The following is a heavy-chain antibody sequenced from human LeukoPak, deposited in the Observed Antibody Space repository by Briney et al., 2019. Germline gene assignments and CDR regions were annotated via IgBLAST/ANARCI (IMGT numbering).Heavy chain of an antibody. V-gene: IGHV3-23*01. D-gene: IGHD2-2*01. CDR1: GFTFMMYG. CDR3: ARRSCSTTTCYSWPAQYYYMDV. Sequence: GGSLRLSCAASGFTFMMYGMTWVRQAPGKGLEWVSGISESGGSANYADSVKGRFTISRDNSKNTVYLQMSSLRAEDTALYYCARRSCSTTTCYSWPAQYYYMDVWGKGTSVTVSS. CDR2: ISESGGSA. J-gene: IGHJ6*03.